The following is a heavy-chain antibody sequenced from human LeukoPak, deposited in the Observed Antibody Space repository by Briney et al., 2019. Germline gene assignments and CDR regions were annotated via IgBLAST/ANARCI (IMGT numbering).Heavy chain of an antibody. CDR2: IYYSGST. D-gene: IGHD1-26*01. Sequence: ETPSLTCTVSGGSISSYFCSWIRQPPGKGLEWIGYIYYSGSTTYNPSLESRVTISVDTSKNQFSLKLSSVTAADTAVYYCARGPLGPTNFDYWGQGTLVTVS. V-gene: IGHV4-59*08. J-gene: IGHJ4*02. CDR3: ARGPLGPTNFDY. CDR1: GGSISSYF.